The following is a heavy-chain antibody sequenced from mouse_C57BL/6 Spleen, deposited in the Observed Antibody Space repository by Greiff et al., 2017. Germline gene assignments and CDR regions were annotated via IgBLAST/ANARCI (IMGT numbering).Heavy chain of an antibody. D-gene: IGHD2-4*01. CDR1: GYTFTSYW. CDR2: IYPGNSDT. J-gene: IGHJ3*01. Sequence: EVMLVESGTVLARPGAPVKMSCKTSGYTFTSYWLHWVQQRPGQGLEWIGAIYPGNSDTSHNQKFKGKAKLTAGTCASTGYRELSSLTNEDSAVYYCTNDYGGWFAYWGKGTLVTGSA. V-gene: IGHV1-5*01. CDR3: TNDYGGWFAY.